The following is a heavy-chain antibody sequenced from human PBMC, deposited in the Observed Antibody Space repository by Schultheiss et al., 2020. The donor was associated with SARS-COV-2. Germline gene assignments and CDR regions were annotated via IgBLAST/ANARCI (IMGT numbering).Heavy chain of an antibody. CDR2: IYSGGST. D-gene: IGHD3-22*01. Sequence: GGSLRLSCAASGFTFSDYYMSWIRQAPGKGLEWVSVIYSGGSTYYADSVKGRFTISRDNAKNSLYLQMNSLRAEDTAVYYCARETMKGGYYYYGMDVWGQGTTVTFSS. CDR3: ARETMKGGYYYYGMDV. CDR1: GFTFSDYY. V-gene: IGHV3-66*01. J-gene: IGHJ6*02.